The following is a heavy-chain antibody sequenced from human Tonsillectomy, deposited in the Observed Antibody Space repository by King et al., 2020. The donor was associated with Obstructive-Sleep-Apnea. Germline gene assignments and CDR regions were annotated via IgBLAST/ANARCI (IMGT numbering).Heavy chain of an antibody. V-gene: IGHV4-59*08. CDR2: IYYSGST. Sequence: VQLQESGPGLVKPSETLSLTCTVSGGSISSYYWSWIRQPPGKGLEWIGYIYYSGSTNYNPSLTSRVTISVDTSKNQFSLKLSSVTAADTAVYYCARRGFNGGGVTVADYYYYGMDVWGQGTTVTVSS. CDR3: ARRGFNGGGVTVADYYYYGMDV. CDR1: GGSISSYY. D-gene: IGHD3-16*01. J-gene: IGHJ6*02.